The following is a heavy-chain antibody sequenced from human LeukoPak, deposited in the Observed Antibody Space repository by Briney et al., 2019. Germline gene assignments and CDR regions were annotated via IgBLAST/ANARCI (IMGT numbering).Heavy chain of an antibody. CDR1: GYSFTSYW. J-gene: IGHJ5*02. V-gene: IGHV5-51*01. CDR2: IYPGDSDT. Sequence: GESLKISCKGSGYSFTSYWIGWVRQMPGKGLEWMGIIYPGDSDTRYSPSFQGQVTISADKSITTAYLQWSSLKASDTAMYYCARGGRLSSDGSWTWFDPWGQGTLVTVSS. D-gene: IGHD2-15*01. CDR3: ARGGRLSSDGSWTWFDP.